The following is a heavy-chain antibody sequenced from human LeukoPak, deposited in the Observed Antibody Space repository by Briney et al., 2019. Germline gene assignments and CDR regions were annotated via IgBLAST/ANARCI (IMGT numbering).Heavy chain of an antibody. D-gene: IGHD1-1*01. V-gene: IGHV4-4*07. CDR3: ARELERRYHWFDP. CDR2: IYTSGST. Sequence: SETLSLTCTVSGGSIRSYYWSWIRQPAGKGLGWIGRIYTSGSTNYNPSLKSRVTMSVDTSKNQFSLKLSSVTAADTAVYYCARELERRYHWFDPWGQGTLVTVSS. CDR1: GGSIRSYY. J-gene: IGHJ5*02.